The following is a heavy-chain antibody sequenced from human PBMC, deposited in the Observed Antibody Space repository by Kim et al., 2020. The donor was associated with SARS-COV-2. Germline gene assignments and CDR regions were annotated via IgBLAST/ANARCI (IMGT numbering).Heavy chain of an antibody. V-gene: IGHV5-51*01. CDR3: ARHRGKGTTFYGMDV. D-gene: IGHD1-1*01. Sequence: PSVQGPVTISADKSISTAYLQWSSLKASDTAMYYCARHRGKGTTFYGMDVWGQGTTVTVSS. J-gene: IGHJ6*02.